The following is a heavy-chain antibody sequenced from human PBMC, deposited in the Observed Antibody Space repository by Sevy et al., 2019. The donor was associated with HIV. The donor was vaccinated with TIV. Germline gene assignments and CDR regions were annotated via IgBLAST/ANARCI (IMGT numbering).Heavy chain of an antibody. CDR1: GFSFRSYW. J-gene: IGHJ6*02. Sequence: GGSLRLSCIASGFSFRSYWMTWVRQAPGKGLEWVANIYQDGSEKYYVDSVKGRFTISRDNTKNCLYLQMNSLRAEDTAVYYCAREGSYGDYRLPYYYGMDVWGQGTTVTVSS. D-gene: IGHD4-17*01. CDR2: IYQDGSEK. V-gene: IGHV3-7*01. CDR3: AREGSYGDYRLPYYYGMDV.